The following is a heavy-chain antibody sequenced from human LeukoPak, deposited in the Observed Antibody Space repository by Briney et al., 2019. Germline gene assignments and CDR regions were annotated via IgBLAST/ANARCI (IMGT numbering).Heavy chain of an antibody. CDR1: GFTFSDYA. CDR3: ARARAHIVVVPAALDY. V-gene: IGHV3-30*04. Sequence: GGSLRLSCAVSGFTFSDYALHWVRQAPGKGLEWVAIISYDGTNKDYADSVKGRFTISRDNSKNTLCLQMNSLRPEDTAVYYRARARAHIVVVPAALDYWGQGTLVTVSS. J-gene: IGHJ4*02. D-gene: IGHD2-2*01. CDR2: ISYDGTNK.